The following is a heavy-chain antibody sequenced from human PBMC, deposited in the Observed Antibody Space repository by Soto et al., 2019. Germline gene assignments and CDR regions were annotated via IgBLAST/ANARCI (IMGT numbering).Heavy chain of an antibody. V-gene: IGHV1-8*02. Sequence: ASVKVACQASGYTFTSYGISWVRQATGQGLEWMGWINPNSGNTGYAQKFQGRVTMTRNTSISTAYMELSSLRSEDTAVYYCARGPSYYDSSGYYEAAFDIWGQGTMVT. CDR1: GYTFTSYG. CDR3: ARGPSYYDSSGYYEAAFDI. CDR2: INPNSGNT. J-gene: IGHJ3*02. D-gene: IGHD3-22*01.